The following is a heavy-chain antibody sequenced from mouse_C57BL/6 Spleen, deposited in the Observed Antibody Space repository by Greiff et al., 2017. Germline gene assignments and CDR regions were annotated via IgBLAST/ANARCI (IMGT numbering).Heavy chain of an antibody. CDR1: GYAFSSSW. Sequence: QFQLQQSGPELVKPGASVKISCKASGYAFSSSWMNWVKQRPGKGLEWIGRIYPGDGDTNYNGKFKGKATLTADKSSRTAYMQLSSLTSEDSAVYFCARAYDYHYYAMDYWGQGTSVTVSS. CDR3: ARAYDYHYYAMDY. V-gene: IGHV1-82*01. D-gene: IGHD2-4*01. CDR2: IYPGDGDT. J-gene: IGHJ4*01.